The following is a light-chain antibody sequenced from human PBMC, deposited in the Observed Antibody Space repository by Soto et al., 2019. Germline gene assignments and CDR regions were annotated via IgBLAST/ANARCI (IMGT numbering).Light chain of an antibody. CDR1: QSVNAN. CDR3: QQYNTWLCT. J-gene: IGKJ1*01. CDR2: GAS. Sequence: EVVMTQSPATLSVSPGERATLSCRASQSVNANLAWYQQKPGQAPRLLIHGASNRATRIPARYSGSGFVTAFILTIRSLQSEDFAVYYCQQYNTWLCTFGQETKVEI. V-gene: IGKV3-15*01.